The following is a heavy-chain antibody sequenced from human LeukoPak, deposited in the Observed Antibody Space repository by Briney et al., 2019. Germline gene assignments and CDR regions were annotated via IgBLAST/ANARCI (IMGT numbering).Heavy chain of an antibody. J-gene: IGHJ4*02. CDR2: INPDSGVT. V-gene: IGHV1-2*02. D-gene: IGHD1-26*01. CDR1: GYTFTGYF. CDR3: ASRELGY. Sequence: GAPVKVSCKTSGYTFTGYFMHWVRQAPGQGLEWLGWINPDSGVTKYAQKFQGRVTMTRDTSISTAYMELSRLRSDDTAVYYCASRELGYWGQGTLVTVSS.